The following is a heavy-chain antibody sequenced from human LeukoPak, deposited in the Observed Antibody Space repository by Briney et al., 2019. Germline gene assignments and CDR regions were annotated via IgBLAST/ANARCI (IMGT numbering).Heavy chain of an antibody. CDR3: AKDMSEMATVDAFDI. CDR2: ISGSGGST. CDR1: GFTFSSYE. Sequence: PGGSLRLSCAASGFTFSSYEMNWVRQAPGKGLEWVSAISGSGGSTYYADSVKGRFTISRDNSKNTLYLQMNSLRAEDTAVYYCAKDMSEMATVDAFDIWGQGTMVTVSS. J-gene: IGHJ3*02. V-gene: IGHV3-23*01. D-gene: IGHD5-24*01.